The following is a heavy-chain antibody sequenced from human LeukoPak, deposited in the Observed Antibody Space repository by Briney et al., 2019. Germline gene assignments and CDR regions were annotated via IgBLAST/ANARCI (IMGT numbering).Heavy chain of an antibody. CDR2: ISWNSGSI. V-gene: IGHV3-9*01. Sequence: PGRSLRLSCAASGFTFDDYAMHWVRQAPGKGLEWVSRISWNSGSIGYADSVKGRFTISRDNAKNSLYLQMNSLRAEDTAFYYCAKDTYGSGSLYAFDIWGQGSMVTVSS. CDR3: AKDTYGSGSLYAFDI. CDR1: GFTFDDYA. D-gene: IGHD3-10*01. J-gene: IGHJ3*02.